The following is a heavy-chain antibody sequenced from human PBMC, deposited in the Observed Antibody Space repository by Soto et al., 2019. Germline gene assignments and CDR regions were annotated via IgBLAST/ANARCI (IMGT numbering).Heavy chain of an antibody. J-gene: IGHJ5*02. CDR3: ARGVGPPGSAHLKFDP. V-gene: IGHV1-2*02. CDR2: INPNSGGT. Sequence: ASVKVSCKASGYTFSDYYIQWVRQAPGQGLEWMGWINPNSGGTKYAPKFQGGVTMTRDTSITTAYMELSSLRSEDTAVYYCARGVGPPGSAHLKFDPWGQGTLVTVSS. D-gene: IGHD3-10*01. CDR1: GYTFSDYY.